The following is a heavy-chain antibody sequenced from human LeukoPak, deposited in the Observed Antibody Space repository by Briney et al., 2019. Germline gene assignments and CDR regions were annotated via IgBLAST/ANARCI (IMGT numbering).Heavy chain of an antibody. CDR3: AKDRRYYDSSGYYGPFDY. Sequence: GGSLRLSCAASGFTFDDYAMHWVRQAPGKGLEWVSGISWNSGSIGYADSVKGRITISRDNAKNSLYLQMNSLRAEDTALYYCAKDRRYYDSSGYYGPFDYWGQGTLVTVSS. D-gene: IGHD3-22*01. CDR1: GFTFDDYA. J-gene: IGHJ4*02. V-gene: IGHV3-9*01. CDR2: ISWNSGSI.